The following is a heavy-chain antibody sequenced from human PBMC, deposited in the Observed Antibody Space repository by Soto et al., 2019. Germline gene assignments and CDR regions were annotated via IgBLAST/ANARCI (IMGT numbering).Heavy chain of an antibody. Sequence: PSETLSLTCTVSGGSISSGDYYWSWIRQPPGKGLECIGYIYYSGSTYYNPSLKSRVTISVDTSKNQFSLKLSSVTAADTAVYYCARVLYYDFWSGSDRDYGMDVWGQGTTVTVSS. CDR3: ARVLYYDFWSGSDRDYGMDV. CDR1: GGSISSGDYY. V-gene: IGHV4-30-4*01. CDR2: IYYSGST. D-gene: IGHD3-3*01. J-gene: IGHJ6*02.